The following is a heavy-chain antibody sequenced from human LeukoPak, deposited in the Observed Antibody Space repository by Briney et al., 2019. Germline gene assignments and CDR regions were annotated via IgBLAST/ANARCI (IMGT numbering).Heavy chain of an antibody. CDR2: ISSSSSYI. Sequence: GGSLRLSCAASGFTFSSYSMNWVRQAPGKGLEWVSSISSSSSYIYYADSVKGRFTISRDNAKNSLYLQMNSLRAEDTAVYYCAKTGIYCSGGSCYSNYYYYYMDVWGKGTTVTVSS. V-gene: IGHV3-21*01. CDR1: GFTFSSYS. CDR3: AKTGIYCSGGSCYSNYYYYYMDV. J-gene: IGHJ6*03. D-gene: IGHD2-15*01.